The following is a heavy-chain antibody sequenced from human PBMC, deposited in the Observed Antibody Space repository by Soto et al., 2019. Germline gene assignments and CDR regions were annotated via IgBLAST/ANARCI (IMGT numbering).Heavy chain of an antibody. D-gene: IGHD4-17*01. J-gene: IGHJ4*02. CDR1: GASVSSAGYF. Sequence: TETLALTCTVAGASVSSAGYFGRWIRLPPGKVLEWIRYVYYSGRANYSASLNGRVTISVDTSKNQFSLKLSSVTAADTAVYYCARSNGDYGDYWSQGTLVTVSS. CDR2: VYYSGRA. CDR3: ARSNGDYGDY. V-gene: IGHV4-61*08.